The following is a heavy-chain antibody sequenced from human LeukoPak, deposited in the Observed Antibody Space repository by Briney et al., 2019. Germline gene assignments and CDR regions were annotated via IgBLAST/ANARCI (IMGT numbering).Heavy chain of an antibody. J-gene: IGHJ4*02. CDR1: GYTFTSYY. CDR3: ARDDVAGAEWPLFY. CDR2: INPSGGST. V-gene: IGHV1-46*01. Sequence: ASVRVSCKASGYTFTSYYIHWVRQAPGQGLEWMGIINPSGGSTSYAQKFQGRVTMTRDMSTSTVYMGLSSLRSEDTAVYYCARDDVAGAEWPLFYWGQGTLVTVSS. D-gene: IGHD6-19*01.